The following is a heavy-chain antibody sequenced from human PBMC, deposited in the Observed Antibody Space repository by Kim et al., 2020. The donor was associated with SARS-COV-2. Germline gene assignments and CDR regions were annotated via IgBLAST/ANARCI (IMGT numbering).Heavy chain of an antibody. V-gene: IGHV1-24*01. CDR2: T. Sequence: TIYAQKFQGRVTMTEDTSTDTAYMELSSLRSEDTAVYYCATAFPALKEDYWGQGTLVTVSS. J-gene: IGHJ4*02. CDR3: ATAFPALKEDY.